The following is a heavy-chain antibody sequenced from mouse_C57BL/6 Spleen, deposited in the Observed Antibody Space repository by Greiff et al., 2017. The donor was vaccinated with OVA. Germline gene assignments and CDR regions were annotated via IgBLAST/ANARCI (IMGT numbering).Heavy chain of an antibody. Sequence: VKLQESGAELVKPGASVKLSCKASGYTFTSYWMHWVKQRPGRGLEWIGRIDPNSGGTKYNEKFKSKATLTVDKPSSTAYMQLSSLTSEDSAVYYCAREAYYGSSYGGYYAMDYWGQGTSVTVSS. D-gene: IGHD1-1*01. CDR1: GYTFTSYW. CDR2: IDPNSGGT. CDR3: AREAYYGSSYGGYYAMDY. V-gene: IGHV1-72*01. J-gene: IGHJ4*01.